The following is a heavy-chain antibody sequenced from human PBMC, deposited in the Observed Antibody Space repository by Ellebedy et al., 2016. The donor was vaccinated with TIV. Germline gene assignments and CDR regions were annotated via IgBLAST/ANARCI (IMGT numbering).Heavy chain of an antibody. V-gene: IGHV4-34*01. CDR2: INHSGST. J-gene: IGHJ2*01. CDR1: GGSFSGYY. D-gene: IGHD5-18*01. CDR3: ASLSGYSYGAYWYFDL. Sequence: SETLSLTCAVYGGSFSGYYWSWIRQPPGKGLEWIGEINHSGSTNYNPSLKSRVTISVDTSKNQFSLKLSSVTAADTAVYYCASLSGYSYGAYWYFDLWGRGTLVTVSS.